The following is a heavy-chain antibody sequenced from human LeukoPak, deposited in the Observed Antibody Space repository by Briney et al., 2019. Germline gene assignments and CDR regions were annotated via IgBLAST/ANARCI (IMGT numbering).Heavy chain of an antibody. Sequence: GGSLRLSCAASGFTFSGYWMGWVRQAPGKGLEWVANIKQDGTEKYYVDSVKGRFTISRDNAKNSLYLQMNSLRAEDTAVYYCARRYFDLWGQGTLVTVSS. CDR3: ARRYFDL. CDR1: GFTFSGYW. V-gene: IGHV3-7*01. J-gene: IGHJ4*02. CDR2: IKQDGTEK.